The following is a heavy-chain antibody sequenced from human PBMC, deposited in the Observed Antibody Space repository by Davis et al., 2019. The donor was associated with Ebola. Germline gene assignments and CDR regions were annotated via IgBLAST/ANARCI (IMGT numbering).Heavy chain of an antibody. J-gene: IGHJ6*02. V-gene: IGHV3-23*01. CDR1: GFTFSDYA. CDR3: ARDPSWGRDV. CDR2: ISGGGYST. Sequence: PGGSLRLSCAASGFTFSDYAMSWVRQAPGKGLEWVSGISGGGYSTYYVDSVKGRFTISRDKSKNTLDLQMNSLRADDTAIYYCARDPSWGRDVWGQGTTVTVSS.